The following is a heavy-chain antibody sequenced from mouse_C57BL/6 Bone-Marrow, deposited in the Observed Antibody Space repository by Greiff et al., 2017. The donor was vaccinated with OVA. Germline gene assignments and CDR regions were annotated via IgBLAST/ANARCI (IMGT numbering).Heavy chain of an antibody. CDR2: ISSGGSYT. CDR1: GFTFSSYG. J-gene: IGHJ1*03. V-gene: IGHV5-6*02. CDR3: AKPPYFDV. Sequence: GKSVESGGDLVKPGGSLKLSCAASGFTFSSYGMSWVRQTPDKRLEWVATISSGGSYTYYPDSVKGRFTMSRDNAKNTLYLQMSRLKSGDTAMDYCAKPPYFDVWGTGTTVTVSS.